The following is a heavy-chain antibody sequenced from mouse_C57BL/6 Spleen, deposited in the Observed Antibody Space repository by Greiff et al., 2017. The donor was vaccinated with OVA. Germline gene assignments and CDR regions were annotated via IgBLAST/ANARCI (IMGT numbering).Heavy chain of an antibody. V-gene: IGHV5-4*01. Sequence: EVKVVESGGGLVKPGGSLKLSCAASGFTFSSYAMSWVRQTPEKRLEWVATISDGGSYTYYPDNVKGRFTISRDNAKNNLYLQMSHLKSEDTAMYYCARDTADWYFDVWGTGTTVTVSS. D-gene: IGHD1-2*01. CDR3: ARDTADWYFDV. CDR2: ISDGGSYT. CDR1: GFTFSSYA. J-gene: IGHJ1*03.